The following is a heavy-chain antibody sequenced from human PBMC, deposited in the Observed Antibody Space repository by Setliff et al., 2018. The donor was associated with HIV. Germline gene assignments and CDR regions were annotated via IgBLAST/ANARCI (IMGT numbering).Heavy chain of an antibody. Sequence: PGESLKISCKGSGYSFTSYWIGWVRQMPGKGLEWMGIIYPGDSDTRYSPSFQGQVTISADKSINTAYLQWRSVKASDTAMYFCGRSGKSGELYAYWGQGTLVTVSS. CDR2: IYPGDSDT. CDR3: GRSGKSGELYAY. CDR1: GYSFTSYW. J-gene: IGHJ4*02. D-gene: IGHD2-8*01. V-gene: IGHV5-51*01.